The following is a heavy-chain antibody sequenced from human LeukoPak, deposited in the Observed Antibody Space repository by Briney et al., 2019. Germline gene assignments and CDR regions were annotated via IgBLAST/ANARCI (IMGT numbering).Heavy chain of an antibody. V-gene: IGHV4-61*01. Sequence: SETLSLTCTVSGGSISSGSYYWSWIRQPPGKGLEWIGYIYYSGSTNYNPSLKSRVTISVDTSKNQFSLKLSSVTAADTAVYYCARNKHYYGSPYYFDYWGQGTLVTVSS. CDR2: IYYSGST. J-gene: IGHJ4*02. CDR1: GGSISSGSYY. CDR3: ARNKHYYGSPYYFDY. D-gene: IGHD3-10*01.